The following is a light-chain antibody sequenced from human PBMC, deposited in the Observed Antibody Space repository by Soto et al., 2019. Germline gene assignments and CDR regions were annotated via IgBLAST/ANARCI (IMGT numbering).Light chain of an antibody. CDR1: EDINKY. CDR3: QQSFRTPFT. CDR2: KTS. Sequence: DIQLTQSPSSLSASVGDRVTITCRSTEDINKYLNWYRQKVGRPPALLIYKTSDFPIGVPSRFSGSGSGTVYTLTIDGLQPDDIATYYCQQSFRTPFTFGQGTKV. J-gene: IGKJ3*01. V-gene: IGKV1-39*01.